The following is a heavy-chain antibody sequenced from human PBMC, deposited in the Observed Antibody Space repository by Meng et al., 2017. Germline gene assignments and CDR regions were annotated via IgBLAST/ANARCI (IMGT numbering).Heavy chain of an antibody. CDR2: MNPNSGNT. D-gene: IGHD6-13*01. Sequence: ASVKVSCKASGYTFTSYDINWVRQATGQGLEWMGWMNPNSGNTGYAQKFQGRVTITRNTSISTAYMELSSLRSEDTAMYYCARGPTPLPRYSSSWYSDYWGQGTLVTVSS. CDR1: GYTFTSYD. CDR3: ARGPTPLPRYSSSWYSDY. J-gene: IGHJ4*02. V-gene: IGHV1-8*03.